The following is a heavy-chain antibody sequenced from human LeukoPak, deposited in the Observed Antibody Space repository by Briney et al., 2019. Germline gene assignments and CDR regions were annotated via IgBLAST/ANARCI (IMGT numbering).Heavy chain of an antibody. J-gene: IGHJ4*02. CDR1: GGSISSGGYY. D-gene: IGHD3-22*01. CDR3: ARGRNYYSGPKLFTIASIYFDY. CDR2: IYYSGST. V-gene: IGHV4-31*03. Sequence: SETLSLTCTVSGGSISSGGYYWSRIRQHPGKGLEWIGYIYYSGSTYYNPSLKSRVTISVDTSKNQFSLKLSSVTAADTAVYYCARGRNYYSGPKLFTIASIYFDYWGQGTLVTVSS.